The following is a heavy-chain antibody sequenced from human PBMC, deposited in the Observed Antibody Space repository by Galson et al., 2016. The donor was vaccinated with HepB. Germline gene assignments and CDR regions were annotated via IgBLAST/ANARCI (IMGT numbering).Heavy chain of an antibody. Sequence: SLRLSCAASGFTFRSYGMSWVRQAPGKGLGWVSAISGGGGSTYYADSVRGRFSISRDNSKNTVYLQLKSLSAEDTAIYYCAKDRENHYDTSGFSGNDYWGQGTLVTVSS. CDR2: ISGGGGST. V-gene: IGHV3-23*01. J-gene: IGHJ4*02. CDR1: GFTFRSYG. CDR3: AKDRENHYDTSGFSGNDY. D-gene: IGHD3-22*01.